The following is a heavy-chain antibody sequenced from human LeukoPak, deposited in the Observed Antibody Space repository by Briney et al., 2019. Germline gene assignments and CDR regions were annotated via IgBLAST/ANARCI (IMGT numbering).Heavy chain of an antibody. CDR3: AKDLSRGSRTTESFDY. CDR1: GFTFSSYA. V-gene: IGHV3-23*01. CDR2: ISGSGGST. J-gene: IGHJ4*02. Sequence: PGGSLRLSCAASGFTFSSYAMSWVRQAPGKGLEWVSAISGSGGSTYYADSVKGRFTISRDNSKNTLSLQMDTLRAEDTAVYYCAKDLSRGSRTTESFDYWGQGALVTVSS. D-gene: IGHD6-13*01.